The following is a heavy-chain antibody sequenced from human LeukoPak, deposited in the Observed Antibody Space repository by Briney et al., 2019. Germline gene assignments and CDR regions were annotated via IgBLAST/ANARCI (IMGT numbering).Heavy chain of an antibody. Sequence: GGSLRLSCAASGFTFSHSAMSWVRQAPGKGLEWISTISGSGSDTNYADSVRGRLIISRDNSKNSLYLQMNSLRAEDTAVYYCARGLKGYSYGYPPDYWGQGTLVTVSS. CDR3: ARGLKGYSYGYPPDY. CDR2: ISGSGSDT. D-gene: IGHD5-18*01. CDR1: GFTFSHSA. J-gene: IGHJ4*02. V-gene: IGHV3-23*01.